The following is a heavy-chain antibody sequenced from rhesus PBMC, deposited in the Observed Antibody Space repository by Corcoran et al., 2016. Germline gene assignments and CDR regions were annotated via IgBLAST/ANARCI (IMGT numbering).Heavy chain of an antibody. CDR1: GYTFTDYY. J-gene: IGHJ3*01. D-gene: IGHD6-31*01. CDR2: VDPEYGEE. V-gene: IGHV1-111*02. Sequence: EVQLVQSGAEVKKPGASVKISCKASGYTFTDYYLHWVRQAPGKGLEWIERVDPEYGEEKHPQKFQDRVTITADTSTDTAYMELSSLRSEDTAVYYCATGGAAGNRVAGDAFDFWGQGLRVTVSS. CDR3: ATGGAAGNRVAGDAFDF.